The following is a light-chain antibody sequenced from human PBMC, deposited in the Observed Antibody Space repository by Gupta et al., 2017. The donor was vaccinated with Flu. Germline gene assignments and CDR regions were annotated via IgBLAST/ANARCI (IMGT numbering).Light chain of an antibody. CDR2: DSD. J-gene: IGLJ1*01. CDR3: GTWDSRLSAFV. Sequence: QSVLPQPPSVSAAPGQKVTISCSGSSSNIGNNYVSWYQQVPGTAPKVLIYDSDKRPSGIPVRFSGSKPGTSATLGITGLQTGDEADYYCGTWDSRLSAFVFGAGTKVTVL. V-gene: IGLV1-51*01. CDR1: SSNIGNNY.